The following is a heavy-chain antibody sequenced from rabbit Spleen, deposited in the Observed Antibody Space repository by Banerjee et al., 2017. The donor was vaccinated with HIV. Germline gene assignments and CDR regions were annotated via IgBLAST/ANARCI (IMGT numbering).Heavy chain of an antibody. D-gene: IGHD4-1*01. CDR2: IDPVFGST. CDR1: GFDFSSYG. Sequence: QEQLVESGGGLVQPGGSLKLSCKASGFDFSSYGVSWVRQAPGKGLEWIGYIDPVFGSTYDASWVNGRFTISSHNAQNTLYLQLNSLTAADTATYFCVRDLVAGVYGLWGPGPLVTVS. CDR3: VRDLVAGVYGL. V-gene: IGHV1S47*01. J-gene: IGHJ4*01.